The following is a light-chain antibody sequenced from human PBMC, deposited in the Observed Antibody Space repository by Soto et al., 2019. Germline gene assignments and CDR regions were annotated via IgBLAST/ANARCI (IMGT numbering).Light chain of an antibody. V-gene: IGKV3-20*01. J-gene: IGKJ1*01. CDR1: QSVRNSY. CDR3: QQYGGSPRT. CDR2: GAS. Sequence: DIVLTQSPGTLSLSPGERATLSCRASQSVRNSYLAWYQQKPGQAPRLLVYGASSRATGIPDRFSGSGSGTDFTLTVSRLEPEDFAVYYCQQYGGSPRTFGQGTKVEIK.